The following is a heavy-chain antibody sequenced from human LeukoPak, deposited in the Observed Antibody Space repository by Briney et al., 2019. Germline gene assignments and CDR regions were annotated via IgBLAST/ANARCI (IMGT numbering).Heavy chain of an antibody. V-gene: IGHV1-8*01. CDR1: GYTFTRYD. Sequence: SVTVSCTPSGYTFTRYDINWVRQATGEGLEWMGWMNPNSGNTGYAQKFQGRVTMTRNTSISTAYMELSSLRSEDTAVYYCASKSEYGSGSYYNYWGQGTLVTVSS. CDR3: ASKSEYGSGSYYNY. J-gene: IGHJ4*02. D-gene: IGHD3-10*01. CDR2: MNPNSGNT.